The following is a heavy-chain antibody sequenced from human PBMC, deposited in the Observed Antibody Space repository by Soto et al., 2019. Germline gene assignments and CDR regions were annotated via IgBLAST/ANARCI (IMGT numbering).Heavy chain of an antibody. J-gene: IGHJ6*03. CDR2: ISAYNGNT. CDR1: GYTFTSYG. D-gene: IGHD2-15*01. V-gene: IGHV1-18*01. Sequence: ASVKVSCKASGYTFTSYGISWVRQAPGQGLEWMGWISAYNGNTNYAQKLQGRVTMTTDTSTSTAYMELRSLRSDDTAVYYCTREVVGYCSGGSCYRGVYYYYYMDVWGKGTTVTVSS. CDR3: TREVVGYCSGGSCYRGVYYYYYMDV.